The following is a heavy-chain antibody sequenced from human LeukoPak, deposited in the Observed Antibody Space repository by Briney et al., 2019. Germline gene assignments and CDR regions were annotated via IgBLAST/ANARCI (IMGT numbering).Heavy chain of an antibody. D-gene: IGHD5-18*01. V-gene: IGHV4-61*02. CDR2: IYYSGST. CDR1: GGSISSGSYY. CDR3: ARQSWIQLWFDY. J-gene: IGHJ4*02. Sequence: PSQTLSLTCTVSGGSISSGSYYWSWIRQPAGKGLEWIGRIYYSGSTNYNPSLKSRVTISVDTSKNQFSLKLSSVTAADTAVYYCARQSWIQLWFDYWGQGTLVTVSS.